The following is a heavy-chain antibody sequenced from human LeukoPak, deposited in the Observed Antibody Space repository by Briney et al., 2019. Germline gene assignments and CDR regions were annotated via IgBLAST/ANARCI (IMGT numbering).Heavy chain of an antibody. V-gene: IGHV3-30-3*01. J-gene: IGHJ4*02. CDR1: GFTFSSYA. CDR2: ISYDGSNK. D-gene: IGHD6-6*01. Sequence: GGSLRLSCAASGFTFSSYAMHWVRQAPGKGLEWVAVISYDGSNKYYADSVKGRFTISRDNSKNTLYLQVNSLRAEDTAVYYCARGQAARSHFDYWGQGTLVTVSS. CDR3: ARGQAARSHFDY.